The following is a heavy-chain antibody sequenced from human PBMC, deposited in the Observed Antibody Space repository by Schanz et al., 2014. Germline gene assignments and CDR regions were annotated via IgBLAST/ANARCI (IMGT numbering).Heavy chain of an antibody. J-gene: IGHJ4*02. CDR3: AKVRYSSGWRGDYFDE. D-gene: IGHD6-25*01. CDR1: GFSLDIFA. V-gene: IGHV3-23*01. CDR2: ISGSGGRT. Sequence: EVHLLESGGGLVEPGGSLRLSCATSGFSLDIFAVSWVRQAPGKGLGWVSAISGSGGRTYYADSVKGRFTISRDNAENTLFLQMNSLRAEDTAVYYCAKVRYSSGWRGDYFDEWGQGTLVTVAS.